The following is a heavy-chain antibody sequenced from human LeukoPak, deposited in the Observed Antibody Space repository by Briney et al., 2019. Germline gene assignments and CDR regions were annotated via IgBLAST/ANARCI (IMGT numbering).Heavy chain of an antibody. Sequence: SETLSLTCTVSGGSITDYYWSWIRQPPGKGLEWIGYIYHTGNTHYNPSLRSRVTISVDTSKNQFSLNLNSVTAADTAVYYCARGASGLTYDYGVNWGQGTLVTVSS. CDR3: ARGASGLTYDYGVN. D-gene: IGHD4-17*01. CDR2: IYHTGNT. CDR1: GGSITDYY. V-gene: IGHV4-59*01. J-gene: IGHJ4*02.